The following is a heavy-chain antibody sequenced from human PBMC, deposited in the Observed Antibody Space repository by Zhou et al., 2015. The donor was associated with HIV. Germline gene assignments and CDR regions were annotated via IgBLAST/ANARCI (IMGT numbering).Heavy chain of an antibody. CDR1: GFTFSDFY. D-gene: IGHD2-8*01. CDR3: ARSFVVTVSDPAISHYYGMDV. J-gene: IGHJ6*02. CDR2: ISSSGSTI. V-gene: IGHV3-11*04. Sequence: QVQLVESGGGLVKPGGSLRLSCAASGFTFSDFYMTWIRQAPGKGLEWVSYISSSGSTIYYADSVKGRFTISRDNAKNTLFLQMNSLRVEDTAVYYCARSFVVTVSDPAISHYYGMDVWGRGTTVTVSS.